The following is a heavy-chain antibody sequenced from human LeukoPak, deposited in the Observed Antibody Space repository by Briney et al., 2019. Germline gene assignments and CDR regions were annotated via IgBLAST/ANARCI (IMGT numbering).Heavy chain of an antibody. CDR1: GYTFTGYY. V-gene: IGHV1-2*02. J-gene: IGHJ4*02. Sequence: ASVKVSCKASGYTFTGYYMHWVRQAPGQGLEWMGWINPNSGGTDYAQKFQGRVTMTRGTSISTAYMELSRLRSDDTAVYYCARGFYMVRGVACVYWGQGTLVTVSS. CDR2: INPNSGGT. D-gene: IGHD3-10*01. CDR3: ARGFYMVRGVACVY.